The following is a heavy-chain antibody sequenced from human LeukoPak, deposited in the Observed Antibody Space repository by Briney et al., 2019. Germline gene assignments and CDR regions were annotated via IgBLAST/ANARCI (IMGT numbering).Heavy chain of an antibody. D-gene: IGHD1-26*01. CDR1: GYTFVSYR. V-gene: IGHV1-18*01. J-gene: IGHJ3*02. CDR3: ARDGIVGAPDAFDI. Sequence: GASVKVSCKTSGYTFVSYRITWVRQAPGRGLEWMGWISFYSGNTDYAQKFQGRVTMTTDTSTSTAYMELRALGSDDTAVYYCARDGIVGAPDAFDIWGQGTMVTVSS. CDR2: ISFYSGNT.